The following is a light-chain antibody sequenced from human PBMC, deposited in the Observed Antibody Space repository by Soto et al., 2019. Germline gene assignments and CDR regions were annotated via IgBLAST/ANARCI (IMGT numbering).Light chain of an antibody. Sequence: AXXMTQSXSSLSASVGDRVTITCRASQGIRNDLGWYQQKPGKAPKLLIYGASSLQSDVPSRFSGSGSGTDFTLTISSLQPEDFATYYCLQDDSYPLTFGGGTKVEIK. CDR2: GAS. J-gene: IGKJ4*01. V-gene: IGKV1-6*01. CDR1: QGIRND. CDR3: LQDDSYPLT.